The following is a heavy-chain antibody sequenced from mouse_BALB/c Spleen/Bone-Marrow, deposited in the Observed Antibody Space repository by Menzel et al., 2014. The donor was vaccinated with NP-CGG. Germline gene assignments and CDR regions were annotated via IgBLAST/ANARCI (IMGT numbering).Heavy chain of an antibody. D-gene: IGHD3-1*01. CDR1: GYTFXNYW. V-gene: IGHV1-5*01. Sequence: VQLKDSGTVLARPGAAVKMSCKASGYTFXNYWMHWVKQRPGQGLEWIGTIYPGNSDTTYNQKFKGKAKLTAVTSTSTAYMELSSLTNEDSAVYYCTTLARSDFDYWGQGTTLTVSS. J-gene: IGHJ2*01. CDR3: TTLARSDFDY. CDR2: IYPGNSDT.